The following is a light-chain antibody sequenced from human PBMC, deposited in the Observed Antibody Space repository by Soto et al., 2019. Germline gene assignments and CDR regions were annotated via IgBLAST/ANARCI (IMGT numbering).Light chain of an antibody. V-gene: IGLV1-40*01. J-gene: IGLJ2*01. CDR3: QSYDSSLSAAV. CDR1: SSNIGAGFD. Sequence: QSVLTQPPSVSGAPGQRVTISCTGSSSNIGAGFDVHWYQQLPGAAPKLLIYTNSSRPSGVPARFSASRSGTSAALAITGLQAEDEADYYCQSYDSSLSAAVFGGGTKVTVL. CDR2: TNS.